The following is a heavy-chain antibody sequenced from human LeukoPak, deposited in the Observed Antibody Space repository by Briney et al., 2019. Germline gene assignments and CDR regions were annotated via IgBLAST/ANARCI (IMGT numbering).Heavy chain of an antibody. CDR2: IKSKTDGGTT. V-gene: IGHV3-15*01. CDR1: GFTFSNAW. Sequence: GGSLRLSCAASGFTFSNAWMSWVRQAPGKGLEWVGRIKSKTDGGTTDYAAPVKGRFTISRDDSKNTLYLQMNSLRAEDTAVYYCAKGAYEQQLGEIDYYFDYWGQGTLVTVSS. J-gene: IGHJ4*02. CDR3: AKGAYEQQLGEIDYYFDY. D-gene: IGHD6-13*01.